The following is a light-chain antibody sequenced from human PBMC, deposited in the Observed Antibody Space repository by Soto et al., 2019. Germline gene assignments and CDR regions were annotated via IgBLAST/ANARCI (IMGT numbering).Light chain of an antibody. CDR2: LES. J-gene: IGKJ1*01. CDR3: MQYQDTYWT. CDR1: QRLLHSNGYNY. V-gene: IGKV2-28*01. Sequence: VMTQSPLSLTVTPGEAASISWRCSQRLLHSNGYNYLEWYLQKPAQSPQLLINLESDRVAGVPERFSGGESGTAYTLKISRVEDDDVGLNYCMQYQDTYWTFGQGTKVDIK.